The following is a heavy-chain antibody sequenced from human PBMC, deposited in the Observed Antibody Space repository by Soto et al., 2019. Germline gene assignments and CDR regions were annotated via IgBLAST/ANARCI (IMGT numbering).Heavy chain of an antibody. CDR3: PRRLILLFAELSSRGGYYYYMDV. CDR2: INDSGKI. V-gene: IGHV4-34*01. CDR1: GGSFSGYQ. D-gene: IGHD3-10*01. J-gene: IGHJ6*03. Sequence: QVQLQQGGAGLLKPSETLSLTCAVYGGSFSGYQWSWIRQTPGKGLEWIGEINDSGKINYNPSLKSRVTIFLDTANKHISLKLTSVTPAHTALYYCPRRLILLFAELSSRGGYYYYMDVWGKGPTVIVSS.